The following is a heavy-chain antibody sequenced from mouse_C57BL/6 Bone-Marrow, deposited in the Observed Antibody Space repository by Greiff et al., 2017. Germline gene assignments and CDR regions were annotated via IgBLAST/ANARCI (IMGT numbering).Heavy chain of an antibody. J-gene: IGHJ1*03. CDR2: IDPETGGT. CDR3: TSPDWYFDV. V-gene: IGHV1-15*01. Sequence: VQLVESGAELVRPGASVTLSCKASGYTFTDYEMHWVKQTPVHGLEWIGAIDPETGGTAYNQTFKGKAILTADKSSSTAYMELRSLTSEDSAVYYLTSPDWYFDVGGTGTTVTVSS. CDR1: GYTFTDYE.